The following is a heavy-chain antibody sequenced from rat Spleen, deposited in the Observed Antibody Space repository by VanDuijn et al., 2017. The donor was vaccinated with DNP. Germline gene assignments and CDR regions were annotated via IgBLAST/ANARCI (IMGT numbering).Heavy chain of an antibody. CDR3: TRIAYGGYWYFDF. J-gene: IGHJ1*01. CDR1: GFTFDDYY. V-gene: IGHV5-20*01. D-gene: IGHD1-11*01. CDR2: ISPNVVST. Sequence: EVQLVESGGGLVQPGRSLKLSCEASGFTFDDYYMAWVRQAPTKGLEWVASISPNVVSTHYRDSVKGRFTVSRDNAKSSLYLQMNSLWSEDTASYFCTRIAYGGYWYFDFWGPGTIVTVSS.